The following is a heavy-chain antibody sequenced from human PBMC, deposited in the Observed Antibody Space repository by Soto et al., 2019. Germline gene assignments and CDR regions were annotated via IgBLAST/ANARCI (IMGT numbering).Heavy chain of an antibody. D-gene: IGHD3-22*01. CDR2: IIPIFGTA. V-gene: IGHV1-69*13. CDR1: GGTFSSYA. Sequence: EASVKVSCKASGGTFSSYAISWVRQAPGQGLEWMGGIIPIFGTANYAQKFQGRVTITADESTSTAYMELSSLRSEDTAVYYCARVIPLIHYYDSSGYHGPFQHWGQGTLVTVSS. CDR3: ARVIPLIHYYDSSGYHGPFQH. J-gene: IGHJ1*01.